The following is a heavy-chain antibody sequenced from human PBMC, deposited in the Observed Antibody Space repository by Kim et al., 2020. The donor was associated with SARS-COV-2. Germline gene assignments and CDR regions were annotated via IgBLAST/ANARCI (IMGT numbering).Heavy chain of an antibody. V-gene: IGHV3-23*01. J-gene: IGHJ5*01. CDR2: SMGSGGST. D-gene: IGHD1-26*01. CDR3: ARNSGWYDS. Sequence: GGSLRLSCIASGFNFISNDMTWVRQVPGKGPEWVATSMGSGGSTFHADSVRGRFTMSRDNSKYAVYLQMNSLRVEDMAIYYCARNSGWYDSWGQGLLVTVSS. CDR1: GFNFISND.